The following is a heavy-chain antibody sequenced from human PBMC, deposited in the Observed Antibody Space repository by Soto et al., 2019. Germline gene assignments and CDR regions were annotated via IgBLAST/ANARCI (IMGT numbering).Heavy chain of an antibody. CDR2: ISGSGGIT. D-gene: IGHD3-22*01. CDR1: GFTFSSYA. J-gene: IGHJ4*02. Sequence: PGGSLRLSCAASGFTFSSYAMSWVRQAPGKGLEWVSAISGSGGITYYADSVKGRFTISRDNSKNTLYLQMNSLRAEDTAVYYCVKSCCPEYYYDSSGPVDYWGQGTLVTVSS. CDR3: VKSCCPEYYYDSSGPVDY. V-gene: IGHV3-23*01.